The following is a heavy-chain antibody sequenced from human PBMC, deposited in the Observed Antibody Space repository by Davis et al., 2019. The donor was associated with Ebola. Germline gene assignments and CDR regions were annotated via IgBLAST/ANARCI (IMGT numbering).Heavy chain of an antibody. Sequence: MPSETLSLTCNVSGGSISSYYWNWIRQPPGKGLEWIGYIYYSGSTNYNPSLKSRVTISVDTSKNQFSLKLSSVTAADTAVYYCARTLVDYSNYGYYYYGMDVWGQGTTVTVSS. V-gene: IGHV4-59*01. J-gene: IGHJ6*02. CDR2: IYYSGST. CDR3: ARTLVDYSNYGYYYYGMDV. CDR1: GGSISSYY. D-gene: IGHD4-11*01.